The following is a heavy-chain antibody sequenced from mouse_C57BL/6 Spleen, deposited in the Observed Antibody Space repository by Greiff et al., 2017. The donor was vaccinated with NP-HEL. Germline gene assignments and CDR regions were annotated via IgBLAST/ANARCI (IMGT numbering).Heavy chain of an antibody. CDR3: ARRYLRYFDY. D-gene: IGHD2-14*01. CDR2: INPYNGGT. Sequence: DVKLQESGPVLVKPGASVKMSCKASGYTFTDYYMNWVKQSHGKSLEWIGVINPYNGGTSYNQKFKGKATLTVDKSSSTAYMELNSLTSEDSAVYYCARRYLRYFDYWGQGTTLTVSS. J-gene: IGHJ2*01. V-gene: IGHV1-19*01. CDR1: GYTFTDYY.